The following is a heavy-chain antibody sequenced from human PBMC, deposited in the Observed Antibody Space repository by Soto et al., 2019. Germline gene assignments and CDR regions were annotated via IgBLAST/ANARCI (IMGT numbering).Heavy chain of an antibody. CDR3: AKDRDTIFGVVTYYYYYGMDV. Sequence: EVQLLESGGGLVQPGGSLRLSCAASGFTFSSYAMSWVRQAPGKGLEWVSAISGSGGSTYYADSVKGRFTISRDNSKNTLYLQMNSLRAEDTAVYYCAKDRDTIFGVVTYYYYYGMDVWGQGTTVTVSS. CDR2: ISGSGGST. D-gene: IGHD3-3*01. CDR1: GFTFSSYA. V-gene: IGHV3-23*01. J-gene: IGHJ6*02.